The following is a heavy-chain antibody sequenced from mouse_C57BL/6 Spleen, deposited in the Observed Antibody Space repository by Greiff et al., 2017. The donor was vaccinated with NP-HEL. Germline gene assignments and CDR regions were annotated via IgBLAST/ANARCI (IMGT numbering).Heavy chain of an antibody. V-gene: IGHV1-61*01. D-gene: IGHD4-1*01. J-gene: IGHJ2*01. CDR2: IYPSDSET. CDR1: GYTFTSYW. CDR3: ARKGGLGQGY. Sequence: QVQLKESGAELVRPGSSVKLSCKASGYTFTSYWMDWVKQRPGQGLEWIGNIYPSDSETHYNQKFKDKATLTVDKSSSTAYMQLSSLTSEDSAVYYCARKGGLGQGYWGQGTTLTVSS.